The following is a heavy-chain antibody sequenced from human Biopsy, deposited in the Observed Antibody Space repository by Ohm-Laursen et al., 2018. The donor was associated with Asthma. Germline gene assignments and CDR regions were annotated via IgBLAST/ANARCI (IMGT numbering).Heavy chain of an antibody. CDR3: ARLVYGSGSFFDF. V-gene: IGHV5-51*01. D-gene: IGHD3-10*01. Sequence: SLRLSCKASGYIFTSYWIGWVRQMPGKGLEWMGIIFPGASDPIYSPSFQGQVTISANKSISTAHLQWRSRKDSDTAIYYWARLVYGSGSFFDFWGQGTLVTVAS. CDR2: IFPGASDP. CDR1: GYIFTSYW. J-gene: IGHJ4*02.